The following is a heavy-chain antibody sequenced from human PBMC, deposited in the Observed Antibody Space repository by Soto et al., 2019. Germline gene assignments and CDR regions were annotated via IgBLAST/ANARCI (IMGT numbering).Heavy chain of an antibody. CDR1: GGSISSGGYS. CDR3: ARAPTAAYCSGGSCYKGLEDDYYFDY. CDR2: IYHSGST. V-gene: IGHV4-30-2*01. D-gene: IGHD2-15*01. J-gene: IGHJ4*02. Sequence: PSETLSLTCAVSGGSISSGGYSWSWIRQPPGKGLEWIGYIYHSGSTYYNPSLKSRVTISVDRSKNQFSLKLSSVTAADTAVYYCARAPTAAYCSGGSCYKGLEDDYYFDYWGQGTLVTVSS.